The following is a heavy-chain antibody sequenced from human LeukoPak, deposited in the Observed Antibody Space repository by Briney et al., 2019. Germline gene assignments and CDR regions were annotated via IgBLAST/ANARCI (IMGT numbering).Heavy chain of an antibody. CDR1: GGFISSGRYY. V-gene: IGHV4-61*01. D-gene: IGHD2-8*01. CDR2: IYYSGST. CDR3: ARTNGYYYYYGMDV. J-gene: IGHJ6*02. Sequence: PSETLSLTCTVSGGFISSGRYYWSWIRQPPGKGLEWIGYIYYSGSTNYNPSLKSRVTISVDTSKKQFSLILSSVTAADTAVYYCARTNGYYYYYGMDVWGQGTTVTVSS.